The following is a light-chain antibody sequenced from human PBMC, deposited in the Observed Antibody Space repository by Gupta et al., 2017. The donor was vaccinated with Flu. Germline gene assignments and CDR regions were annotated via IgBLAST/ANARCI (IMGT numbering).Light chain of an antibody. Sequence: SSCGTSQGRVYRDGNTYLHWFQQRPGQSPRRLIYQVSYRDSGVPYRFSGSGSGTDFTLKISRVEAEDVGIYFCMQGAHWPWTFGQETRVEIK. CDR1: QGRVYRDGNTY. CDR2: QVS. V-gene: IGKV2-30*01. J-gene: IGKJ1*01. CDR3: MQGAHWPWT.